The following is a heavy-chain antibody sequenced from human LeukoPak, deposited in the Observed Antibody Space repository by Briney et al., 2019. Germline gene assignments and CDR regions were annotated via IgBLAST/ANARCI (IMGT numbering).Heavy chain of an antibody. Sequence: GESLKISCKASGYMFTNTYIGWVRQMPGKGLEWIGIVYPATSDTTYSPSFQGQVTISADKSSSTAYLQWSSLKASDTAIYYCARPKTLGGYNYEFEFWGQGTLVTVSS. V-gene: IGHV5-51*01. CDR1: GYMFTNTY. CDR3: ARPKTLGGYNYEFEF. J-gene: IGHJ4*02. D-gene: IGHD5-18*01. CDR2: VYPATSDT.